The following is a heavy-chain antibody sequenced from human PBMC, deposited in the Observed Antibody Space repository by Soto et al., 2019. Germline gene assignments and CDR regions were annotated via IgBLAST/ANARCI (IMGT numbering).Heavy chain of an antibody. CDR3: TTDSYSTMIEVRFYY. D-gene: IGHD3-22*01. CDR2: IKSKALGGTT. V-gene: IGHV3-15*07. Sequence: EVQLVESGGGLVKPGGSLTLSCAASGFAFSNAWINWVRQAPGKGLEWVGRIKSKALGGTTDFAAPVRGRFAITRDDSRNMVYMQMNSLNTEDTAVYYCTTDSYSTMIEVRFYYWGHGTLVTVSS. J-gene: IGHJ4*01. CDR1: GFAFSNAW.